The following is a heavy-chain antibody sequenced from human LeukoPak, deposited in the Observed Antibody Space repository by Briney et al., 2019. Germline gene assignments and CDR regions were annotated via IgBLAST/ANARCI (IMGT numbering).Heavy chain of an antibody. Sequence: GSLRLSCAASGFTFSRSWMQWVRQAPGQGLVWVSRINSDESVTTYTNSVKGRFTISRDNAKNSLSLQMNSLRVEDTAVYYCARDWFDGDYDRFDYWGQGTLVTVSS. CDR3: ARDWFDGDYDRFDY. D-gene: IGHD4-17*01. CDR1: GFTFSRSW. J-gene: IGHJ4*02. V-gene: IGHV3-74*03. CDR2: INSDESVT.